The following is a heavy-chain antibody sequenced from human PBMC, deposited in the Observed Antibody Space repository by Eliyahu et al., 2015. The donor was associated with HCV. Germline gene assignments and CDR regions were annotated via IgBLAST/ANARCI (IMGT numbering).Heavy chain of an antibody. V-gene: IGHV4-34*01. Sequence: FAVYGGSFSGYYWSWIRQPPGKGLEWIGEINHSGSTNYNPSLKSRVTISVDTSKNQFSLKLNSVTAADTAVYYCARGLNGMDVWGQGTTVTVSS. CDR1: GGSFSGYY. CDR3: ARGLNGMDV. CDR2: INHSGST. J-gene: IGHJ6*02.